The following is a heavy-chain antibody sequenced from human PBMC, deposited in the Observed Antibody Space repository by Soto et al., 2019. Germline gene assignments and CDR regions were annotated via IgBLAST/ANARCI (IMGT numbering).Heavy chain of an antibody. D-gene: IGHD3-16*02. CDR1: GGAVSSGSYY. V-gene: IGHV4-61*01. Sequence: SETLSLTCTVSGGAVSSGSYYLSWIRQPPGKGLEWIGYIYYSGSTNYNPSLKSRVTISVDTSKNQFSLKLSSVTAADTAVYYCARDPTYDYVWGSYRPHYYDYGMDVWGQGTTVTVSS. CDR3: ARDPTYDYVWGSYRPHYYDYGMDV. CDR2: IYYSGST. J-gene: IGHJ6*02.